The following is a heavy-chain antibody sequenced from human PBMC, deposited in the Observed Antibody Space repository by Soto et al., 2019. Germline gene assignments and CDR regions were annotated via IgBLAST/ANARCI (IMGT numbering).Heavy chain of an antibody. CDR2: ISAYTGCT. CDR1: GYTFTDYG. V-gene: IGHV1-18*04. Sequence: QVQLVQSGAEVKKPGASVKVSCKASGYTFTDYGLSWVRQAPGQGLEWMGWISAYTGCTKSAQNLQGRVTMTTDTSTSTAYLEVRSLRSDDTAVYYCARGPPGGRGYSSGYFHYWGQGTLVTVSS. D-gene: IGHD5-18*01. J-gene: IGHJ4*02. CDR3: ARGPPGGRGYSSGYFHY.